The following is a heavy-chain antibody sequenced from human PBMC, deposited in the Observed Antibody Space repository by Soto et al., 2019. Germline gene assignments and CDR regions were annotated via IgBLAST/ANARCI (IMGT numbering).Heavy chain of an antibody. CDR1: GFSFTTDGMG. Sequence: QITLKESGPTLVKPTQTLTLTCTFSGFSFTTDGMGVGWIRQPPGKALEWLALIYWDDDKRYSPSLKSRRTITKDASSNQVVLTLTNMAPADTATYCCAHLYWAASGTRYYFDYWGQGTLVTVSS. V-gene: IGHV2-5*02. D-gene: IGHD6-13*01. CDR3: AHLYWAASGTRYYFDY. J-gene: IGHJ4*02. CDR2: IYWDDDK.